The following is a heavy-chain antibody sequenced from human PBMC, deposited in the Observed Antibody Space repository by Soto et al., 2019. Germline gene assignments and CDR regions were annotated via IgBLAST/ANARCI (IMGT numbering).Heavy chain of an antibody. V-gene: IGHV3-53*02. CDR2: IYSGGST. D-gene: IGHD2-8*02. J-gene: IGHJ6*02. Sequence: EVQLVETGGGLIQPGGSLRLSCAASGFTVSSNYMSWVRQAPGKGLEWVSVIYSGGSTYYADSVKGRFTISRDNSKNTLYLQMNSLRAEDTAVYYCARSPGPGLGFDYYYGMDVWGQGTTVTVSS. CDR3: ARSPGPGLGFDYYYGMDV. CDR1: GFTVSSNY.